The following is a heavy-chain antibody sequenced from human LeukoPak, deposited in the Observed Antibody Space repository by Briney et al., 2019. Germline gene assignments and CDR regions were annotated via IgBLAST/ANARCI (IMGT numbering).Heavy chain of an antibody. V-gene: IGHV4-34*01. Sequence: SETLSLTCAVYGGSFSGYYWSWIRQPPGKGLECIGEIDDSGSAIYNPSLKSRVAISIDTSKNQFSLQLNSVTAADTAVYYCARIYSDYIVYWGQGTRVTVSP. J-gene: IGHJ4*02. D-gene: IGHD4-11*01. CDR2: IDDSGSA. CDR1: GGSFSGYY. CDR3: ARIYSDYIVY.